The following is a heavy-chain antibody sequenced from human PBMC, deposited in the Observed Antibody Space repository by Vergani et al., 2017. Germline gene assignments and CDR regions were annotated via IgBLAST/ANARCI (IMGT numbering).Heavy chain of an antibody. CDR1: GYTFTGYY. J-gene: IGHJ4*02. D-gene: IGHD3-10*01. CDR3: ARDGHNYYGSGIYFDY. V-gene: IGHV1-2*02. CDR2: INPNSGGT. Sequence: QVQLVQSGAEVKKPGASVKVSCKASGYTFTGYYMHWVRQAPGQGLEWMGWINPNSGGTNYAQKFQCRVTMTRDTSISTAYMELSRLRSDDTAVYYCARDGHNYYGSGIYFDYWGQGTLVTVSS.